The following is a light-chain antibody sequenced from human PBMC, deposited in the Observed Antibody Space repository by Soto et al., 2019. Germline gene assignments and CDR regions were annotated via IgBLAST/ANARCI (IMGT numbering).Light chain of an antibody. CDR2: GAS. CDR1: QSVSSN. J-gene: IGKJ4*01. V-gene: IGKV3-15*01. Sequence: EIVMTPSPATLSVSPGERATLSCRASQSVSSNLAWYQQKPGQAPRLLIYGASTRATGIPARFSGSGSGTEFTLTISSLQSEDFVVYYCQQYNNWPPEKLTFGGGTKVDIK. CDR3: QQYNNWPPEKLT.